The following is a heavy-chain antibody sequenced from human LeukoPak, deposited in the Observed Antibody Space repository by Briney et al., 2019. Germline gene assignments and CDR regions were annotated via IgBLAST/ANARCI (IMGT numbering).Heavy chain of an antibody. CDR3: AREAVAGYFDY. CDR1: GFTFSSYE. V-gene: IGHV3-48*03. Sequence: GGSLRLSCAASGFTFSSYEMNWVRQAPGKGLDWVSYISSSGSTIYYADSVKGRFTISRDNAKNSLYLQMNSLRAEDTAVYYCAREAVAGYFDYWGQGTLVTVSS. CDR2: ISSSGSTI. J-gene: IGHJ4*02. D-gene: IGHD6-19*01.